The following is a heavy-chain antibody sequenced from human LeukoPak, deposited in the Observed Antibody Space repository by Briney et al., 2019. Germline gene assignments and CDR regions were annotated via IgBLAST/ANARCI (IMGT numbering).Heavy chain of an antibody. D-gene: IGHD3-10*01. J-gene: IGHJ6*03. CDR1: GFTFRSSE. CDR2: IYSGGTT. CDR3: ARVLYYYASVSYDYYMDV. Sequence: GGSLRLSCAASGFTFRSSEMNWVRLAPGKGLEWVSTIYSGGTTFYTDSVRGRFTISRDNSKNTLYLQMNSLRVEDAAIYYCARVLYYYASVSYDYYMDVWGKGTTVTISS. V-gene: IGHV3-53*01.